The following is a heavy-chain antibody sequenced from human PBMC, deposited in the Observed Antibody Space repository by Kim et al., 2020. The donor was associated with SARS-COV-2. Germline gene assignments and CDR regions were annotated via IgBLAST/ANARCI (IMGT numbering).Heavy chain of an antibody. V-gene: IGHV4-4*02. CDR2: IYHSGST. J-gene: IGHJ6*02. CDR1: GGSISNSNW. Sequence: SETLSLTCAVSGGSISNSNWWSWVRQPPGKGLEWIGEIYHSGSTNYNPSLKSRVTISLDRSKNGVSLKLSSVTAADTAVYYCAKTPDFYYGMDVWGQGTT. CDR3: AKTPDFYYGMDV.